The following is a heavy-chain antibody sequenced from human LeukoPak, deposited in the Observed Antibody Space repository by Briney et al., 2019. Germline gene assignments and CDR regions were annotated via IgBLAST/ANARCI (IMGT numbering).Heavy chain of an antibody. CDR2: INPSGGST. CDR1: GYTFTSYY. V-gene: IGHV1-46*01. Sequence: ASVKVSCKASGYTFTSYYMHWVRQAPGQGLEWMGIINPSGGSTSYVQKFQGRVTMTRDTSTSTVYMELSSLRSEDTAVYYCARDISSYGSGYYFDYWGQGTLVTVSS. CDR3: ARDISSYGSGYYFDY. J-gene: IGHJ4*02. D-gene: IGHD3-10*01.